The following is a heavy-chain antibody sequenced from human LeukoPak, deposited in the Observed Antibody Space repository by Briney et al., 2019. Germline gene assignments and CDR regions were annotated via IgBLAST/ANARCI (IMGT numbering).Heavy chain of an antibody. CDR1: GFTFSSYW. D-gene: IGHD2/OR15-2a*01. CDR2: IKQDGSEK. CDR3: VRGYVVLLDRMDV. Sequence: GGSLRLSCAASGFTFSSYWMNWVRQAPGKGLEWVANIKQDGSEKFYVDSVKGRFTISRDNAKNSLYLQMNSLRVGDTAVYYCVRGYVVLLDRMDVWGQGTTVTVSS. J-gene: IGHJ6*02. V-gene: IGHV3-7*01.